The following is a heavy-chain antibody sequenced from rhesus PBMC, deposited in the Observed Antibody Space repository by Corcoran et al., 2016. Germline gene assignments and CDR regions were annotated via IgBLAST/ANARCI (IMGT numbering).Heavy chain of an antibody. CDR1: GGSVSSSNW. Sequence: QVQLQESGPGLVKPSETLSLTCAVSGGSVSSSNWWNWIRQPPGQGLEWTGYVSGSSCSTYYNPSLKSRVTISTDTSKNQFSLKLSSVTAADTAVYYCARAPRGGTRNDAFDFWGQGLRVPVSS. V-gene: IGHV4-65*01. J-gene: IGHJ3*01. CDR3: ARAPRGGTRNDAFDF. CDR2: VSGSSCST. D-gene: IGHD2-2*01.